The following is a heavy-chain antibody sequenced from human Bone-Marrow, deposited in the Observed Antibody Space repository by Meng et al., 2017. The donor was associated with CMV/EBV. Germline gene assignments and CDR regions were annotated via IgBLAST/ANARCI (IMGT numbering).Heavy chain of an antibody. J-gene: IGHJ1*01. CDR2: INWDGSRT. Sequence: GGSLRLSCAASGFTFDDYAMHWVRQAPGKGLEWVSLINWDGSRTYSADSVKGRFTISRDNSKNSLYLQMNSLRAEDTAFYYCAKDSSPVIPAVSSGPGYFQHWGQGTLVTVSS. CDR1: GFTFDDYA. V-gene: IGHV3-43D*03. CDR3: AKDSSPVIPAVSSGPGYFQH. D-gene: IGHD2-2*01.